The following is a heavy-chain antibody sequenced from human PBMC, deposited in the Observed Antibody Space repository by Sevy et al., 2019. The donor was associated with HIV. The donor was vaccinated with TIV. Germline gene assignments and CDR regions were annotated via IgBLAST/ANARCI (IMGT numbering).Heavy chain of an antibody. V-gene: IGHV4-30-4*01. Sequence: SETLSLTCTVSGGSISSSDSYWSWIRQPPGKGLEWIGYIHYTGGTYYNPFLKSRVVMSLDTSEKQFSLKLNFLTAADTAVYYCASKRGYNHGPFDYWGQGTLVTVSS. CDR1: GGSISSSDSY. CDR3: ASKRGYNHGPFDY. J-gene: IGHJ4*02. D-gene: IGHD5-12*01. CDR2: IHYTGGT.